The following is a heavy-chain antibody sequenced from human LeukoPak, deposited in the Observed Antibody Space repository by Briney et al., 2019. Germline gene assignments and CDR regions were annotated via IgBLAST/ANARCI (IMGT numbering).Heavy chain of an antibody. D-gene: IGHD1-26*01. V-gene: IGHV1-18*04. J-gene: IGHJ4*02. CDR1: GYTFTSYG. CDR3: AIYRYSGPIDY. Sequence: ASVKVSCKASGYTFTSYGISWVRQAPGQGLEWMGWISAYNGNTNYAQKLQGRVTMTTDTSTSTAYMELRSLRSDDAAVYYCAIYRYSGPIDYWGQGTLATVSS. CDR2: ISAYNGNT.